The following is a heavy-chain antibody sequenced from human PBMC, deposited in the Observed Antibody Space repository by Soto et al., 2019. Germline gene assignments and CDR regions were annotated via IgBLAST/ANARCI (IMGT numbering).Heavy chain of an antibody. CDR3: ARKVRDYNFDY. D-gene: IGHD4-17*01. J-gene: IGHJ4*02. CDR2: INPDSGAT. Sequence: SVEVSCKASGYTFTGYYMHWVRQAPGQGLEWMGWINPDSGATKYTQKFQGRVTMTRDTSISTAYMELSRLRSDDTAFYYCARKVRDYNFDYWGQGALVTVSS. CDR1: GYTFTGYY. V-gene: IGHV1-2*02.